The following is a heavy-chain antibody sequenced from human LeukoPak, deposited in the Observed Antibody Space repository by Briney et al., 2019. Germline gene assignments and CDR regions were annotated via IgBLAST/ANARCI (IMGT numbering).Heavy chain of an antibody. CDR2: IIPIFGTA. V-gene: IGHV1-69*01. J-gene: IGHJ3*02. CDR3: ARDRDWGSGSYAFDI. Sequence: GASVKVSCKASGGTFSSYAISWVRQAPGQGLEWMGGIIPIFGTANYAQKFQGRVTITADESTSAAYMELSSLRSEDTAVYYCARDRDWGSGSYAFDIWGQGTMVTVSS. D-gene: IGHD7-27*01. CDR1: GGTFSSYA.